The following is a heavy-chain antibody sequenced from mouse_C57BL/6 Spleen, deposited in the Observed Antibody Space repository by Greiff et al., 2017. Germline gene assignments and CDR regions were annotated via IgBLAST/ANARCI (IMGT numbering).Heavy chain of an antibody. V-gene: IGHV1-55*01. CDR2: IYPGSGST. Sequence: VQLQQPGAELVKPGASVQMSCKASGYTFTSYWITWVKQRPGQGLEWIGDIYPGSGSTNYNEKFKSKATLTVDTSSSTAYLQLSSLTSEDSAVYYCARFDDYDGFAYWGQGTLVTVSA. CDR3: ARFDDYDGFAY. CDR1: GYTFTSYW. D-gene: IGHD2-4*01. J-gene: IGHJ3*01.